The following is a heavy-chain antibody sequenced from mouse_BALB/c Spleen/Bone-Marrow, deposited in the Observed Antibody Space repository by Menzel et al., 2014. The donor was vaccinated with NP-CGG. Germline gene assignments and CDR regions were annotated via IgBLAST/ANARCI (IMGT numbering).Heavy chain of an antibody. V-gene: IGHV5-6-3*01. CDR3: ARDRYYGYAMDY. CDR2: INSNGGST. J-gene: IGHJ4*01. D-gene: IGHD1-1*01. Sequence: EVQLVESGGGLVQPGGSLTLSCAASRFTFSSYGMSWVRQTPDKRLELVATINSNGGSTYYPDSVKGRFTISRDNAKNTLYLQMSSLKSEDTAMYYCARDRYYGYAMDYWGQGTSVTVSS. CDR1: RFTFSSYG.